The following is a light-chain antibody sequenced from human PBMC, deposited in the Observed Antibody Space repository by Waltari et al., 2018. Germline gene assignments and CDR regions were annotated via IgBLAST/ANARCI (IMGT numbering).Light chain of an antibody. CDR2: GAS. V-gene: IGKV3-20*01. CDR1: LTLSSSY. J-gene: IGKJ4*01. CDR3: QQYGNSPPT. Sequence: EIVLTQSPGTLSLSPGERVTLSCRASLTLSSSYLAWYQQKPGQAPRLLIYGASSRATGIPDKFSGSGSGTDFTLTISRLEAEDFAVYYCQQYGNSPPTFGGGTKVEIK.